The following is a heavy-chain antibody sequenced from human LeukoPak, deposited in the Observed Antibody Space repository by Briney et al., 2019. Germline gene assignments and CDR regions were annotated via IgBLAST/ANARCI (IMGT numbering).Heavy chain of an antibody. D-gene: IGHD6-19*01. CDR2: INPNSGGT. CDR3: ARTPIRGQWLVGFDY. CDR1: GGTFSSYA. Sequence: ASVKVSCKASGGTFSSYAISWVRQAPGQGLEWMGRINPNSGGTNYAQKFQGRVTMTRDTSISTAYMELSRLRSDDTAVYYCARTPIRGQWLVGFDYWGQGTLVTVSS. J-gene: IGHJ4*02. V-gene: IGHV1-2*06.